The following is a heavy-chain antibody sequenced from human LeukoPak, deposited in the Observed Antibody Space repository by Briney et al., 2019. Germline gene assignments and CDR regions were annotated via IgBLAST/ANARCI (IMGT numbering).Heavy chain of an antibody. V-gene: IGHV4-34*01. CDR1: GGSFSGYY. CDR2: INHSGST. D-gene: IGHD3-10*01. CDR3: ARAQGPYGSGSYYYFDY. Sequence: PSETLSLTCAVYGGSFSGYYWSWIRQPPGKGLEWIGEINHSGSTNYNPSLKSRVTMSVDTSKNQFSLKLSSVTAADTAVYYCARAQGPYGSGSYYYFDYWGQGTLVTVSS. J-gene: IGHJ4*02.